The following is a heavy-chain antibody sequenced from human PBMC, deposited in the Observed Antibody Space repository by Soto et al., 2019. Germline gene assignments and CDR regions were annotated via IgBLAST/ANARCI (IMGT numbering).Heavy chain of an antibody. CDR2: TSGSGGST. CDR3: AKDQVDVVATSKDAFDV. D-gene: IGHD5-12*01. J-gene: IGHJ3*01. V-gene: IGHV3-23*01. Sequence: EVQLLESGGGLVQPGGSLRLSCAASGFTFSSCAMTWVRQAPGKGLEWVSATSGSGGSTYYADSVKGRFTISRDNSKNTLYLQMNSLRAEDTAVYYWAKDQVDVVATSKDAFDVWGQGTMVAVSS. CDR1: GFTFSSCA.